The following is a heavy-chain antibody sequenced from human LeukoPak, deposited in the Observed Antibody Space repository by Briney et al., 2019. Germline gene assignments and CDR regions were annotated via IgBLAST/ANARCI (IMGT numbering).Heavy chain of an antibody. D-gene: IGHD2-2*01. V-gene: IGHV3-23*01. Sequence: PGGSLRLSCAASGFTFSSYAMSWVRQAPGKGLEWVSGISGSGDSTYYADSVKGRFTISRDNSKNTLHLQMSSLRAEDTAVYYCARERPAADFDFWGQGTLVTVSS. J-gene: IGHJ4*02. CDR1: GFTFSSYA. CDR2: ISGSGDST. CDR3: ARERPAADFDF.